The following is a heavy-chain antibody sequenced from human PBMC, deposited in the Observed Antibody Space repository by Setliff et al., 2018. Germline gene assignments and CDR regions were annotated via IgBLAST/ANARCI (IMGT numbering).Heavy chain of an antibody. V-gene: IGHV4-39*01. D-gene: IGHD3-16*01. CDR2: IYYTGDP. Sequence: PSETLSLTCTVSGGSLRGNAIFWGWIRQPPGKGLEWIGSIYYTGDPYYNPSLKSRVTMSVDTSRNQLSLKLNSVTATDTALYYCARRTFGSGRFDPWGQGTLVTVSS. J-gene: IGHJ5*02. CDR1: GGSLRGNAIF. CDR3: ARRTFGSGRFDP.